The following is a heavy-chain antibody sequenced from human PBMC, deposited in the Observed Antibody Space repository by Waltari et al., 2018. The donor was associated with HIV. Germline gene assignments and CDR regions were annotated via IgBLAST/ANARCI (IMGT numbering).Heavy chain of an antibody. CDR2: IYDTGRA. D-gene: IGHD2-15*01. CDR1: GGSVSSSSYF. Sequence: QLQLQESGPGLVKPSETRSLTCTVSGGSVSSSSYFWGWIRQPPGKGLEWIGRIYDTGRAYYHPSRKARVTISVDTSKNQFSLKVTSVTAADTAVYYCARHALRVGAAYGNFDLWGRGTLVTVSS. J-gene: IGHJ2*01. V-gene: IGHV4-39*01. CDR3: ARHALRVGAAYGNFDL.